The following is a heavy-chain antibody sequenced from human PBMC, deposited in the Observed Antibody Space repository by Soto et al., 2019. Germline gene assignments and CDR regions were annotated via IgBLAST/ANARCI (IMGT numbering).Heavy chain of an antibody. CDR3: ASTVGDSSGPSWFDP. CDR2: IYYSGST. Sequence: QVQLQESGPGLVKPSQTLSLTCTVSGGSISSGDYYWSWIRQPPGKGLEWIGYIYYSGSTYYNPSLKIRVTISVDTSKNQFSLKLSSVTAADTAVYYCASTVGDSSGPSWFDPWGQGTLVTVSS. CDR1: GGSISSGDYY. D-gene: IGHD3-22*01. V-gene: IGHV4-30-4*01. J-gene: IGHJ5*02.